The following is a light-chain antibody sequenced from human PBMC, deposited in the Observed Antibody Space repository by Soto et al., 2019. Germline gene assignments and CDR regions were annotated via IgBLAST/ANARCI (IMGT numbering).Light chain of an antibody. Sequence: DIVMTQSPLSLPVTPGEPASISCRSSQSLLFSNGYNYLDWYLQNLGQSPQLLICLGSGRASGVPDRFSRSGSGTDFTLKIRRVEAEDVGVYYCMQSIQPPWTFGQGNKVEI. J-gene: IGKJ1*01. CDR1: QSLLFSNGYNY. CDR3: MQSIQPPWT. V-gene: IGKV2-28*01. CDR2: LGS.